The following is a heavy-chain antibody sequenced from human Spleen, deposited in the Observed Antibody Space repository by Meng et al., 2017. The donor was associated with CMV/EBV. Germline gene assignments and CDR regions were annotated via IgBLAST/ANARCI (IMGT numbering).Heavy chain of an antibody. J-gene: IGHJ4*02. V-gene: IGHV3-11*01. Sequence: GGSLRLSCEASGFILSDYYMIWIRQAPGKGPEWVSFISSSGDTMKYADFVKGRFTISRDNAKRSLYLQMRSLRAEDTAVYYCARHPYSSRYYFDYWGQGTLVTVSS. D-gene: IGHD6-13*01. CDR1: GFILSDYY. CDR2: ISSSGDTM. CDR3: ARHPYSSRYYFDY.